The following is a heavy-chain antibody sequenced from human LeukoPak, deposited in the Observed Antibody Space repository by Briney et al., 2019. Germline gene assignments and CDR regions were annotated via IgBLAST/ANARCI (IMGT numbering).Heavy chain of an antibody. Sequence: SETLSLTCAVSGGPFSGYFWSWLRQSSGKGLEWIGEIHNSGTTNYNPSLNSRVTISEDTSKNQFYLNLSSVTAADTAVYYCARRYYYNLGSFPFDFWGQGTLVTVSS. CDR2: IHNSGTT. J-gene: IGHJ4*02. D-gene: IGHD3-10*01. V-gene: IGHV4-34*01. CDR3: ARRYYYNLGSFPFDF. CDR1: GGPFSGYF.